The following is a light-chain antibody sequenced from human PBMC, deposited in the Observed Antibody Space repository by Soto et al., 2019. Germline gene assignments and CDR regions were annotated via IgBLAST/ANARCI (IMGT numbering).Light chain of an antibody. V-gene: IGKV1-39*01. Sequence: TITCRASQSISSYLNWYQQKPGKAPKLLIYTTSSLQSGVPSKFSGSVFGTDITLTNSSLQPGHFATSYFQQSFRPPWMVRRGT. CDR2: TTS. CDR3: QQSFRPPWM. J-gene: IGKJ1*01. CDR1: QSISSY.